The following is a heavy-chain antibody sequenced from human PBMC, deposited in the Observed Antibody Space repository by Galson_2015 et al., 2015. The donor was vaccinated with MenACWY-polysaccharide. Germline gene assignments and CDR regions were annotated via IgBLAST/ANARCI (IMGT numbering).Heavy chain of an antibody. J-gene: IGHJ6*02. D-gene: IGHD2-2*01. Sequence: SLRLSCAASGFTFSTYHMNWVRQAPGRGLEWVSSISSSSSDISYADSVKGRFTVSRDNANNSLYLQMNGLRAEDTAVYYCARAVHCSPTTCYSLSNYWGQGTTVTVSS. CDR2: ISSSSSDI. V-gene: IGHV3-21*01. CDR1: GFTFSTYH. CDR3: ARAVHCSPTTCYSLSNY.